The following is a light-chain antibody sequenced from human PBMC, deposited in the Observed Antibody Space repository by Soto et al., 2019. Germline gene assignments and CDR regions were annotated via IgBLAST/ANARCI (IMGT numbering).Light chain of an antibody. CDR2: EVS. Sequence: QSALTQPASVSGSPGQSITISCTGTSSDVGGYNYVSWYQQHPGKVPKLMIYEVSHRPSGVSDRFSGSKSGNTASLTISGLQAEDEADYYCGSYTTSSTLVVFGGGTKVTVL. CDR3: GSYTTSSTLVV. CDR1: SSDVGGYNY. V-gene: IGLV2-14*01. J-gene: IGLJ2*01.